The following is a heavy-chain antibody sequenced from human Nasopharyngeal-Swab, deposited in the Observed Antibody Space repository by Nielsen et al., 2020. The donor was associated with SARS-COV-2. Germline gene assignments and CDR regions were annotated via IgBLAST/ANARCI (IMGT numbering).Heavy chain of an antibody. CDR3: ARTYSSSSPYYYYGMDV. CDR2: MNPNSGNT. V-gene: IGHV1-8*01. J-gene: IGHJ6*02. Sequence: WVRQAPGQGLEWMGWMNPNSGNTGYAQKFQGRVTMTRNTSISTAYMELSSLRSEDTAVYYCARTYSSSSPYYYYGMDVWGQGITVTVSS. D-gene: IGHD6-6*01.